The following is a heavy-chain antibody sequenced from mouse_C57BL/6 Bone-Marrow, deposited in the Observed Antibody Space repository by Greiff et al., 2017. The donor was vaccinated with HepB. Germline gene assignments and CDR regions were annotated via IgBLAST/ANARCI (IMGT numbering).Heavy chain of an antibody. CDR1: GYTFTSYW. CDR2: IDPSDSYT. CDR3: ARGGFYYYGSSYVWFAY. Sequence: QVQLKQPGAELVKPGASVKLSCKASGYTFTSYWMQWVKQRPGQGLEWIGEIDPSDSYTNYNQKFKGKATLTVDTSSSTAYMQLSSLTSEDSAVYYCARGGFYYYGSSYVWFAYWGQGTLVTVSA. V-gene: IGHV1-50*01. J-gene: IGHJ3*01. D-gene: IGHD1-1*01.